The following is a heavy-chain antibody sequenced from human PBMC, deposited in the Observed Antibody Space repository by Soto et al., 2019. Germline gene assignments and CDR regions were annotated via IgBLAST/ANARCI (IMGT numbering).Heavy chain of an antibody. CDR2: ISSTTNYI. Sequence: LRLSCAASGFTFTRYSMNWVRQAPGKGLEWVSSISSTTNYIYYGDSMKGRFTISRDKAKNSLYLEMNSLRAEDPAVYYCARESEDLTSNFDYWGQGTLVTVS. V-gene: IGHV3-21*06. J-gene: IGHJ4*02. CDR1: GFTFTRYS. CDR3: ARESEDLTSNFDY.